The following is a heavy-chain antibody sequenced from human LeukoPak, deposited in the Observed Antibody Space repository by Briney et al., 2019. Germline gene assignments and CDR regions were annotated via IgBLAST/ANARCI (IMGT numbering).Heavy chain of an antibody. J-gene: IGHJ4*02. CDR2: ISGSGGST. CDR3: AKSQGGYEN. Sequence: GGSLRLSCAASGFTFSNAWMSWVRQAPGKGLEWVSAISGSGGSTYYADSVKGRFTISRDNSKNTLYLQMNSLRAEDTAVYYCAKSQGGYENWGQGTLVTVSS. V-gene: IGHV3-23*01. D-gene: IGHD5-12*01. CDR1: GFTFSNAW.